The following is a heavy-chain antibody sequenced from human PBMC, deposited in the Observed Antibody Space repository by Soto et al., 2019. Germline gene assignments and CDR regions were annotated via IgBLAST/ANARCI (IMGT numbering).Heavy chain of an antibody. CDR1: GFTFRTYT. J-gene: IGHJ4*02. Sequence: GGSLRLSCVASGFTFRTYTMNWVRQAPGKGLEWVSGIRGFSPYTFYAESVKGRFTISRDNAKNSLYLQMNSLGVEDTAVYYCAKGRGSGWAWYFDNWGQGTLVTVSS. CDR2: IRGFSPYT. CDR3: AKGRGSGWAWYFDN. D-gene: IGHD6-19*01. V-gene: IGHV3-21*01.